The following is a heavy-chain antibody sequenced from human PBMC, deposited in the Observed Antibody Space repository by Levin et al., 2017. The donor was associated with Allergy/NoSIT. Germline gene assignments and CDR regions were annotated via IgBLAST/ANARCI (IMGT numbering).Heavy chain of an antibody. Sequence: PGGSLRLSCAASGFTFSTDVMSWVRQAPGKGLEWVSGIIGSGGTTYYADSVKGRFTISRDNSKNTLYLQMNSLRAEDTAVYYCAKGSYCSAGTCYSRLGYWGQGTLVTVSA. J-gene: IGHJ4*02. D-gene: IGHD2-15*01. V-gene: IGHV3-23*01. CDR3: AKGSYCSAGTCYSRLGY. CDR1: GFTFSTDV. CDR2: IIGSGGTT.